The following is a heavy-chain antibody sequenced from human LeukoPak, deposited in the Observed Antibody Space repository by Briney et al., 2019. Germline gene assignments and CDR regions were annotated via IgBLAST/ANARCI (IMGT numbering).Heavy chain of an antibody. CDR3: ARASSGYYSAYNWFDP. J-gene: IGHJ5*02. D-gene: IGHD3-22*01. Sequence: SETLSLTCTVSGGSISSYYWSWIRQPPGKGLEWIGYIYYSGSTNYNPSLKSRVTISVDTSKNQFSLKLSSVTAADTAVYYCARASSGYYSAYNWFDPWGQGTLVTVSS. V-gene: IGHV4-59*08. CDR1: GGSISSYY. CDR2: IYYSGST.